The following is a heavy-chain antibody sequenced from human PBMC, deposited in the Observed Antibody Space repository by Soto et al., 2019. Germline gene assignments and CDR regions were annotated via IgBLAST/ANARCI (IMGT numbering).Heavy chain of an antibody. CDR2: IYYSGTT. D-gene: IGHD2-8*02. J-gene: IGHJ6*03. Sequence: QVQLQESGPGLVKPSETLSLTCTVSGGSISGYYWSWIRQPPGKGLEWIGYIYYSGTTNYDPSLKSRVTMSVDTSKNQFSLKRSSVTAADTAVYYCARLTGGTYLSFYYYIGVWGKGTTVTVSS. CDR1: GGSISGYY. CDR3: ARLTGGTYLSFYYYIGV. V-gene: IGHV4-59*01.